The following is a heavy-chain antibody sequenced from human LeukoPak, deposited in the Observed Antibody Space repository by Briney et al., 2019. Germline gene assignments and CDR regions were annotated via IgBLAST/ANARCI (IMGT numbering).Heavy chain of an antibody. CDR2: INHSGST. CDR1: GGYFSGYY. V-gene: IGHV4-34*01. Sequence: SSETLSLTCAVYGGYFSGYYWSWIRQPPGKGLEWIGEINHSGSTNYNPSLKSRVTISVDTSKNQFSLKLSSVTAADTAVYYCARGTHIVVVVTEEVWFDPWGQGTLVTVSS. J-gene: IGHJ5*02. CDR3: ARGTHIVVVVTEEVWFDP. D-gene: IGHD2-15*01.